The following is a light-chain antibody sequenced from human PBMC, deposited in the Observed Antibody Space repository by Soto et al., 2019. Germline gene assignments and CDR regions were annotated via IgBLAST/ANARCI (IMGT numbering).Light chain of an antibody. CDR3: QSYDSSLSGFV. V-gene: IGLV1-40*01. CDR2: VNI. J-gene: IGLJ1*01. Sequence: SALTQPPSVSGAPGQRVTISCTGSSSNIGAGYDVHWYQHLPGAAPKPLIYVNINRPSGVPDRFSGSKSGTSASLAITGLQAEDEADYFCQSYDSSLSGFVFGTGTKVTVL. CDR1: SSNIGAGYD.